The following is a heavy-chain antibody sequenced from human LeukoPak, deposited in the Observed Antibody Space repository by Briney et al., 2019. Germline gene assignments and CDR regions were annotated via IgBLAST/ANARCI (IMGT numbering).Heavy chain of an antibody. V-gene: IGHV3-23*01. Sequence: GGSLRLSCAASGFTFSSYAMSWVRQAPGKGLEWVSAISGSGGSTYYADSVKGRFTISRDNAKNSLYLQMNSLRAEDTAVYYCARGIVAAAAGDAFDIWGQGTMVTVSS. J-gene: IGHJ3*02. CDR1: GFTFSSYA. CDR3: ARGIVAAAAGDAFDI. CDR2: ISGSGGST. D-gene: IGHD6-13*01.